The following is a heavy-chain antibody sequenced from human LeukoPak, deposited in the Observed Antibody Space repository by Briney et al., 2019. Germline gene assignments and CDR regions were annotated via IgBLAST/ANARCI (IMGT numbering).Heavy chain of an antibody. Sequence: GSGPTLVKPTQTLTLTCTFSGFSLSTSGVGVGLIRQPPGKALEGLALIYWDDDKRYSPSLKSRLTITKDTSKNQVVLTMTNTDPVDTATYYCAHATDCGGDCYLYYFDYWGQGTLVTVSS. CDR1: GFSLSTSGVG. CDR3: AHATDCGGDCYLYYFDY. J-gene: IGHJ4*02. V-gene: IGHV2-5*02. D-gene: IGHD2-21*02. CDR2: IYWDDDK.